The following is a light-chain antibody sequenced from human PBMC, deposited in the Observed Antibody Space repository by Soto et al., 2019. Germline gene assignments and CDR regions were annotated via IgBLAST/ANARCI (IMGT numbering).Light chain of an antibody. Sequence: ELVLTQSPGTLSLSPGERATLSCRASQSVSSSYLAWYQQKPGQAPRLLIYAASSRATAIPDRFSGSGSGTDFTLTINRLEPADFAMYYCQQYGTSRTFGQGTKVELK. CDR1: QSVSSSY. V-gene: IGKV3-20*01. J-gene: IGKJ1*01. CDR3: QQYGTSRT. CDR2: AAS.